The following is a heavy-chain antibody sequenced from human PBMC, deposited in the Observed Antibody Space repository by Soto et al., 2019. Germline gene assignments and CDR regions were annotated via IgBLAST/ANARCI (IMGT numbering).Heavy chain of an antibody. CDR1: GFTFSSYW. V-gene: IGHV3-74*01. Sequence: PGWSLRLSCAASGFTFSSYWMHLVRQAPGKGLVWVSRINSDGSSTSYADSVKGRFTISRDNAKNTLYLQMNSLRAEDTAVYYCARSAARSSYFEYWGQGTLVTVSS. D-gene: IGHD6-6*01. CDR3: ARSAARSSYFEY. CDR2: INSDGSST. J-gene: IGHJ4*02.